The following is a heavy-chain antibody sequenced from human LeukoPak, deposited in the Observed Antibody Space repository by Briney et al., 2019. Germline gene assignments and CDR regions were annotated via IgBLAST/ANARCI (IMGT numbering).Heavy chain of an antibody. CDR1: GGSISSGDYY. V-gene: IGHV4-30-4*01. Sequence: PSQTLSLTCTVSGGSISSGDYYWTWIRQPPGKGLEWIGYIYYSGSTYYNPSLKSLVIISVDTSKNQFSLKLSSVTAADTAVYYCAGEKSESYYENFDYWGQGTLVTVSS. J-gene: IGHJ4*02. CDR3: AGEKSESYYENFDY. D-gene: IGHD3-10*01. CDR2: IYYSGST.